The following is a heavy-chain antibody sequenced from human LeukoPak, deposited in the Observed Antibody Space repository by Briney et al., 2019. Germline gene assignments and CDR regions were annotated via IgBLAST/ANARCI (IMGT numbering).Heavy chain of an antibody. CDR3: AKGPLAAAGTNWFDP. V-gene: IGHV3-48*01. Sequence: GGSLRLSCAASGFTFSSYSMNWVRQAPGKGLEWVSYISSSSSTIYYADSVKGRFTISRDNSKNTLYLQMNSLRAEDTAVYYCAKGPLAAAGTNWFDPWGQGTLVTVSS. CDR2: ISSSSSTI. J-gene: IGHJ5*02. D-gene: IGHD6-13*01. CDR1: GFTFSSYS.